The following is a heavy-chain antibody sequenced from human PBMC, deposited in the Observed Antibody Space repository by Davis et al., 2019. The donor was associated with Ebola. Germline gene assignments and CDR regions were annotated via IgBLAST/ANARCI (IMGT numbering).Heavy chain of an antibody. D-gene: IGHD3-10*01. CDR2: ISGSGGST. CDR1: GLTFSSYA. CDR3: AKPDLYGSRFDY. V-gene: IGHV3-23*01. Sequence: GGSLRLSCAASGLTFSSYAMSWVRQAPGKGLEWVSAISGSGGSTYYADSGKGRFTISRDNAKNTLYLQMNSLRAEDTAVYYWAKPDLYGSRFDYWGQGTLVTVSS. J-gene: IGHJ4*02.